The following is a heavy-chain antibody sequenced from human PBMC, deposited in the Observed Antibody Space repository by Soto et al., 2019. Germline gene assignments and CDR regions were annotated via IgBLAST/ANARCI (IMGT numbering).Heavy chain of an antibody. CDR1: GRTFRDYS. Sequence: GGSLRLSCAASGRTFRDYSMNWVRQAPGKGPEWVSHISSAGSTIYYADSVKGRFTISRDNAKSSLYLQMNSLRDEDTAVYYCARAQKRELLLSHYYGMDVWGQGTTVTVSS. D-gene: IGHD1-26*01. V-gene: IGHV3-48*02. CDR3: ARAQKRELLLSHYYGMDV. CDR2: ISSAGSTI. J-gene: IGHJ6*02.